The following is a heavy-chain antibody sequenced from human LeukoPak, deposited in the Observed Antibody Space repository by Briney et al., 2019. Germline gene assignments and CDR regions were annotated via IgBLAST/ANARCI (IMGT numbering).Heavy chain of an antibody. V-gene: IGHV4-34*01. Sequence: SETLSLTCAVYGGSFSGYYWSWIRQPPGKGLEWIGEINRSGSTNYNPSLKSRVTISVDTSKNQFSLKLSSVTAADTAVYYCARVGEAALRYRTLYYFDYWGQGTLVTVSS. D-gene: IGHD6-6*01. CDR2: INRSGST. J-gene: IGHJ4*02. CDR1: GGSFSGYY. CDR3: ARVGEAALRYRTLYYFDY.